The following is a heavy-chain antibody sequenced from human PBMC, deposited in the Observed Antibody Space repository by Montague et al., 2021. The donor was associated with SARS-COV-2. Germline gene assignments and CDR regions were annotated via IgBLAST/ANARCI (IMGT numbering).Heavy chain of an antibody. D-gene: IGHD1-26*01. CDR1: GGSISNYY. Sequence: SETLSLTCTVSGGSISNYYWSWIRQPPGKGLEWIGYIHYSGSTSSHPSLKGRVTISIDTSKNQFSLNLSSVTAADTAIYYCARHGPEGANTYYFGLDVWGQGTTVTVSS. CDR2: IHYSGST. V-gene: IGHV4-59*08. CDR3: ARHGPEGANTYYFGLDV. J-gene: IGHJ6*02.